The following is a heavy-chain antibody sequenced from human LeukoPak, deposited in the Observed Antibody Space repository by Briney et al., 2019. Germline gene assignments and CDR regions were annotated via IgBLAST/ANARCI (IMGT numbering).Heavy chain of an antibody. V-gene: IGHV3-53*01. Sequence: GGSLRLSCAASGFIVSSNYMSWVRQAPGEGLEWVSIIYSGGTTYYADSVKGRFTISRDTSKNTLYLQMNSLRAEDAAVYYCAREVGATRGLDPWGQGTLVTVSS. D-gene: IGHD1-26*01. J-gene: IGHJ5*02. CDR3: AREVGATRGLDP. CDR1: GFIVSSNY. CDR2: IYSGGTT.